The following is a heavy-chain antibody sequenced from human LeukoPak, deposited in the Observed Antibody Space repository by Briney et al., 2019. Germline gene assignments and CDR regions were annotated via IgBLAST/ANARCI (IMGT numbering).Heavy chain of an antibody. Sequence: GPPQVTPTQTLTLTCTFSGFSVSKSGVGVGWIRQPPGKALEWLALIYWDDDKRYSPSLKSRLTITEDTSKNQVVLTMTNMDPVDTATYYCAHSIGRATVTTENWFDPWGQGTLVTVSS. J-gene: IGHJ5*02. D-gene: IGHD4-17*01. CDR1: GFSVSKSGVG. CDR3: AHSIGRATVTTENWFDP. CDR2: IYWDDDK. V-gene: IGHV2-5*02.